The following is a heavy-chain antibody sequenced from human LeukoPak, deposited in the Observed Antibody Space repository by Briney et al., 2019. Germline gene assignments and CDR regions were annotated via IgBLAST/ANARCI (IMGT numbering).Heavy chain of an antibody. CDR3: ARFGYGDPSNLSFDY. D-gene: IGHD4-17*01. CDR1: GYTFTGYY. J-gene: IGHJ4*02. Sequence: ASVKVSCKASGYTFTGYYMHWVRQAPGQGLEWMGWINPNSGGTNYAQKFQGRVTMTRDTSISTAYIELSRLRSDDTAVYYCARFGYGDPSNLSFDYWGQGTLVTVSS. V-gene: IGHV1-2*02. CDR2: INPNSGGT.